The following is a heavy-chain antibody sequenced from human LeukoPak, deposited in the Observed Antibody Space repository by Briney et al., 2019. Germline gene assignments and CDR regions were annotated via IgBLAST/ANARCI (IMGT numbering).Heavy chain of an antibody. Sequence: ASVKVSCKASGGTFSSYAISWVRQAPGQGLEWMGGIIPIFGTANYAQKFQGRVTITADKSTSTAYMELSSLRSEDTAVYYCARGIAAAGTDADYWGQETLVTVSS. V-gene: IGHV1-69*06. CDR1: GGTFSSYA. CDR2: IIPIFGTA. CDR3: ARGIAAAGTDADY. D-gene: IGHD6-13*01. J-gene: IGHJ4*02.